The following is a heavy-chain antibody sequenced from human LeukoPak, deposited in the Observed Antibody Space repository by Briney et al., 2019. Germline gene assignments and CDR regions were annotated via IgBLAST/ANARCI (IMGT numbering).Heavy chain of an antibody. CDR2: ISGSGGST. CDR3: EAWGYHMNRGYYSLDYFDY. D-gene: IGHD3-22*01. CDR1: GFTFTRYA. Sequence: GGSLRLSCAASGFTFTRYAMTWVRQAPGKGLEWVSAISGSGGSTFFAHSVKGRFTISRDNSKNTLYLHMNSLRADDLEWSSCEAWGYHMNRGYYSLDYFDYWGQGTLVTVSS. J-gene: IGHJ4*02. V-gene: IGHV3-23*01.